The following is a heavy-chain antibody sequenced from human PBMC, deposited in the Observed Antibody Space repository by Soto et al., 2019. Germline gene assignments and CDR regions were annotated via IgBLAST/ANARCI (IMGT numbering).Heavy chain of an antibody. CDR2: VYYTGST. V-gene: IGHV4-59*01. D-gene: IGHD4-17*01. J-gene: IGHJ4*02. CDR1: GGSISRYY. Sequence: PSETLSLTCTVSGGSISRYYWSWIRQSPGMGLEMIGYVYYTGSTIYNPSLKSRVTISVDTSNNQFSLKLTSVTAADTAVYYCARDPKYGLLDYWGQGTLVTVSS. CDR3: ARDPKYGLLDY.